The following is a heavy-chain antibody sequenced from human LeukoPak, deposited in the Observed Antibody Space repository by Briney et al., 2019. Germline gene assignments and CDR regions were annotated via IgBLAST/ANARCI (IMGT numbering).Heavy chain of an antibody. D-gene: IGHD2-21*02. CDR1: GYIFTSYT. Sequence: GASVKVSCKASGYIFTSYTINWVRQATGQGLEWMGWMNPSSGDTLYAQKFQGRVTMTRNTSIYTAYMELSRLTSDDTAVYYCARGEAYCGGDCYFYWGQGTLVTVSS. J-gene: IGHJ4*02. CDR2: MNPSSGDT. CDR3: ARGEAYCGGDCYFY. V-gene: IGHV1-8*01.